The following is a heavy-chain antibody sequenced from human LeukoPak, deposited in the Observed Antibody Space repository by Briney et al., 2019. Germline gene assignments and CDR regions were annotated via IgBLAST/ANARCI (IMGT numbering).Heavy chain of an antibody. CDR1: GYSFTTYW. V-gene: IGHV5-51*01. CDR3: ARSNYYDSYTNY. J-gene: IGHJ4*02. D-gene: IGHD3-22*01. Sequence: NRGESLKISCKGSGYSFTTYWIAWVRQMTGKGLEWMGIIYPDDSDTRYSPSFQGQVTISADKSISTAYLQWSSLKASDTAMYYCARSNYYDSYTNYWGQGTLVTVSS. CDR2: IYPDDSDT.